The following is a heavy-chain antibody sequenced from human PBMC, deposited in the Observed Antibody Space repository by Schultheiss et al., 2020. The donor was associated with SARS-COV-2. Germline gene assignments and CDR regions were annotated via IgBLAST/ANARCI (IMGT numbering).Heavy chain of an antibody. CDR2: IDWDDDK. CDR1: GFSLSTSGMC. D-gene: IGHD4-17*01. V-gene: IGHV2-70*01. CDR3: ARIRYGDYYFDY. Sequence: TLSLTCTFSGFSLSTSGMCVSWIRQPPGKALEWLALIDWDDDKYYSTSLKTRLTISKDTSKNQVVLTMTNMDPVDTATYYCARIRYGDYYFDYWGQGTLVTVSS. J-gene: IGHJ4*02.